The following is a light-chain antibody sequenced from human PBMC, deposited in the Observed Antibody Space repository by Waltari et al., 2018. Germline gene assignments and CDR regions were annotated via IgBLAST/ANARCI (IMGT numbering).Light chain of an antibody. CDR2: WAS. CDR3: QQYYSTPRT. J-gene: IGKJ1*01. V-gene: IGKV4-1*01. CDR1: QSVLSSSNNKNY. Sequence: DIVMTQSPDSLAVSLGERATINCKSSQSVLSSSNNKNYLAWYQQKPGQPPKLLVYWASTRESGVPDRISGSGSGTDFTLTISSLQAEDVAVYYCQQYYSTPRTFGQGTKVEIK.